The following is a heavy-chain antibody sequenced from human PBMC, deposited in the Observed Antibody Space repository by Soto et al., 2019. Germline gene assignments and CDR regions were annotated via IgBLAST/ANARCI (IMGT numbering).Heavy chain of an antibody. V-gene: IGHV2-5*02. J-gene: IGHJ6*02. CDR1: GFSLSTNGVG. Sequence: QITLKESGPTLVKPTQTLTLTCTFSGFSLSTNGVGVVWIRQPPGKALEWLALIYWDGDERYSPFLKSRLTIXKXXAKNQVALTMTNVDPVDTATYYCAHKGGRGAGMDVWGQGTTVTVSS. CDR2: IYWDGDE. CDR3: AHKGGRGAGMDV. D-gene: IGHD2-15*01.